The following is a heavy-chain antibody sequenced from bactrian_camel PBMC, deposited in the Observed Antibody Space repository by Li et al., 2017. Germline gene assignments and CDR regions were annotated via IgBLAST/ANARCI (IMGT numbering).Heavy chain of an antibody. J-gene: IGHJ4*01. CDR2: ISHDGKI. CDR3: TPHACTAMTTTTQY. CDR1: GYTRNGCG. V-gene: IGHV3S53*01. Sequence: HVQLVESGGGLVHPGGSLRLSCAASGYTRNGCGIEWYRQASGEEREWVGFISHDGKICYADSVKGRFIISDDRANGTVYLQMFDLKPEDTGTYSCTPHACTAMTTTTQYWSQGTQVTVS. D-gene: IGHD5*01.